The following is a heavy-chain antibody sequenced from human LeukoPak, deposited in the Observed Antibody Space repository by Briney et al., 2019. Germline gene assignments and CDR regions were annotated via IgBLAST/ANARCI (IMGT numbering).Heavy chain of an antibody. Sequence: SETLSLTCAVYGGSFSGYYWSWIRQPPGKGLEWIGEINHSGSTNYNPSLKSRVTMSVDTSKNQFSLKLSSVTAADTAVYYCARLRFLRYYYMDVWGKGTTVTVSS. CDR3: ARLRFLRYYYMDV. CDR2: INHSGST. CDR1: GGSFSGYY. J-gene: IGHJ6*03. D-gene: IGHD3-3*01. V-gene: IGHV4-34*01.